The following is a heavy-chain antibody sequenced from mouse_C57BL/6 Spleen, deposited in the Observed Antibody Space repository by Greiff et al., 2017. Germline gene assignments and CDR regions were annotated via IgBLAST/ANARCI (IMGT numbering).Heavy chain of an antibody. CDR1: GYSFTGYF. CDR2: INPYNGDT. V-gene: IGHV1-20*01. CDR3: ASQDSSGPAWFAY. J-gene: IGHJ3*01. D-gene: IGHD3-2*02. Sequence: EVQLQQSGPELVKPGDSVKISCKASGYSFTGYFMNWVMQSHGKSLEWIGRINPYNGDTFYNQKFKGKATLTVDKSSSTAHMELRSLTSEDSAVYYCASQDSSGPAWFAYWGQGTLVTVSA.